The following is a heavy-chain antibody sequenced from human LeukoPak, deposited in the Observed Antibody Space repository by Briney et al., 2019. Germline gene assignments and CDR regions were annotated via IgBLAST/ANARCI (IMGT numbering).Heavy chain of an antibody. CDR3: ARVRAYSGSYYFMY. J-gene: IGHJ4*02. CDR1: GGSISSSSYY. Sequence: SETLSLTCTVSGGSISSSSYYWGWIRQPPGKGLEWIESIYYSGSTYYNPSLKSRVTISVDTSKNQFSLKLSSVTAADTAVYYCARVRAYSGSYYFMYWGQGTLVTVSS. CDR2: IYYSGST. D-gene: IGHD1-26*01. V-gene: IGHV4-39*07.